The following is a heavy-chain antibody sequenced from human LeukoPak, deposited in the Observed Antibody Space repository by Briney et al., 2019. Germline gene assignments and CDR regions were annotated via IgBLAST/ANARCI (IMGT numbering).Heavy chain of an antibody. J-gene: IGHJ4*02. V-gene: IGHV4-59*01. Sequence: PSXTLSLTCTVSGGSISSYYWSWIRQPPGKGLEWIGYIYYSGSTNYNPSLKSRVTISVDTSKNQFSLKLSSVTAADTAVYYCARDGYYDSSGYGYWGQGTLVTVSS. CDR2: IYYSGST. CDR3: ARDGYYDSSGYGY. CDR1: GGSISSYY. D-gene: IGHD3-22*01.